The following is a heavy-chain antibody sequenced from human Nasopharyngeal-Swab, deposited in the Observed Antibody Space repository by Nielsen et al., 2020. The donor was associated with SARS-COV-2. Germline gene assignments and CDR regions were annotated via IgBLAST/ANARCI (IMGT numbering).Heavy chain of an antibody. CDR1: EFTFTNFA. J-gene: IGHJ6*03. CDR3: AKGRYTMSYYYYMDV. D-gene: IGHD3-22*01. V-gene: IGHV3-23*01. CDR2: ISRGSGGST. Sequence: GSLKISCAASEFTFTNFAMSWVRQAPGKGLEWVSTISRGSGGSTYYADSVKGRFTISRDNSKNTLYLQMNSLRAEDTAVYYCAKGRYTMSYYYYMDVWGKGTTVTVSS.